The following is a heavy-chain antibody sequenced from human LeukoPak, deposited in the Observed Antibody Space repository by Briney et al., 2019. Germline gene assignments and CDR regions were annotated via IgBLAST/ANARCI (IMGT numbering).Heavy chain of an antibody. Sequence: SETLSLTCAVYGGSFSGYYWSWIRQPPGKGLEWIGEINHSGSTNYNPSLKSRVTISVDTSKNQFSLKLSSVTAVDTAVYYCARGPRLLDYWGQGNLVTVSS. V-gene: IGHV4-34*01. CDR3: ARGPRLLDY. CDR1: GGSFSGYY. CDR2: INHSGST. J-gene: IGHJ4*02.